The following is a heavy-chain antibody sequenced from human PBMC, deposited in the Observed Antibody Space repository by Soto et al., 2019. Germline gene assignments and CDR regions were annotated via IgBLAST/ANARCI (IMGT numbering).Heavy chain of an antibody. CDR3: ARRDNSGYYFFDS. V-gene: IGHV3-21*01. D-gene: IGHD6-19*01. CDR1: GFTFSTHG. J-gene: IGHJ4*02. Sequence: EVPLVESGGGLVKPGGSLRLSCAASGFTFSTHGMNWVRQAPGKGLEWVSSISSGSYIYYADSVKGRFAISRDNAKNSLYLQMNSLRAEDTAMYYCARRDNSGYYFFDSWGQGTLVTVSS. CDR2: ISSGSYI.